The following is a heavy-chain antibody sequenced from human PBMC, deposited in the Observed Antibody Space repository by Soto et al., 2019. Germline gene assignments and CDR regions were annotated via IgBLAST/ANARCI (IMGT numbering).Heavy chain of an antibody. V-gene: IGHV1-69*13. D-gene: IGHD6-19*01. CDR1: GGTFSSYA. CDR2: IIPIFGTA. CDR3: AREPVAVAGTFVWNWFDP. J-gene: IGHJ5*02. Sequence: SVKVSCKASGGTFSSYAISWVRQAPGQGLEWMGGIIPIFGTANYAQKFQGRVTITADESTSTAYMELSSLRSEDTTVYYCAREPVAVAGTFVWNWFDPWGQGTLVTVSS.